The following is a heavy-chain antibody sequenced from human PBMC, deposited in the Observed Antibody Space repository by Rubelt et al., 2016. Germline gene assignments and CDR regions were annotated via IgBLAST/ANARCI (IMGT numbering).Heavy chain of an antibody. CDR1: GFTFSSYW. Sequence: EVQLVESGGGLVQPGGSLRLSCAASGFTFSSYWMHWVRQAPGKGLVWVSRINSDGSSTSYADSVKGRCTISRDNANDTLYLQMNSLRAEDTAGYYCARSGPDVVVPAAIRVEGDAFDIWGQGTMVTVSS. V-gene: IGHV3-74*01. D-gene: IGHD2-2*02. CDR2: INSDGSST. CDR3: ARSGPDVVVPAAIRVEGDAFDI. J-gene: IGHJ3*02.